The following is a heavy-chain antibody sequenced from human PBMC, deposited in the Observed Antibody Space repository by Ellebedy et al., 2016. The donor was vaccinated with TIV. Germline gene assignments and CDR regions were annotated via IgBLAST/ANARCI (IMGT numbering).Heavy chain of an antibody. J-gene: IGHJ6*02. D-gene: IGHD3-9*01. Sequence: GGSLRLSCAASGFTFSNYAMSWDRRSPGKGLDWVSLISGSGEYTYYADSVKGRLTISTDNSMDTLYLQMNSLGVGDTAVYYCAKLGFDILTGSGGMDVWGQGTTVTVSS. CDR1: GFTFSNYA. CDR3: AKLGFDILTGSGGMDV. V-gene: IGHV3-23*01. CDR2: ISGSGEYT.